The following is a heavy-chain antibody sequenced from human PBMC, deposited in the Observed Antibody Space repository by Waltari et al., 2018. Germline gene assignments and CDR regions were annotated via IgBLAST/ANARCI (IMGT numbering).Heavy chain of an antibody. CDR2: ISGSGGST. Sequence: EVQLLESGGGLVQPGGSLRLSCAASGFTFSSYAMRWVRQAPGKGLEWVSAISGSGGSTYYADSVKGRFTISRDNSKNTLYLQMNSLRAEDTAVYYCAKGGVAAGYYYYGMDVWGQGTTVTVSS. V-gene: IGHV3-23*01. D-gene: IGHD6-13*01. J-gene: IGHJ6*02. CDR1: GFTFSSYA. CDR3: AKGGVAAGYYYYGMDV.